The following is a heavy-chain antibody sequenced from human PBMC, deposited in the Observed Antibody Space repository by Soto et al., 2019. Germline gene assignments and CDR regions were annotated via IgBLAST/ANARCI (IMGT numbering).Heavy chain of an antibody. V-gene: IGHV4-34*01. J-gene: IGHJ4*02. CDR1: GGSFSTYY. CDR2: INHIGSN. D-gene: IGHD3-3*01. CDR3: ARGAPITIFGVVMAPDY. Sequence: SETLSLTCVVSGGSFSTYYYNWIRQSPGKGLEWIGEINHIGSNNYSPSLKSRVTMSLDTSKNQFSLKLSSVTAADTAVYYCARGAPITIFGVVMAPDYWGQGTLVTVSS.